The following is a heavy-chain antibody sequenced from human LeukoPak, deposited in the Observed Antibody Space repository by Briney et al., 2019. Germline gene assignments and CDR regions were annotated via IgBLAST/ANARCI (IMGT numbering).Heavy chain of an antibody. V-gene: IGHV4-38-2*02. Sequence: PSETLSLTCTVSGYSISNGYYWGWIRQPPGKGLEWIGNIYHSGSTYFNPSLKSRVTISVDTSKNQFSLKLSSVTAADTAVYYCARNIRDIAAAGRRYYYYYMDVWGKGTTVTVSS. CDR2: IYHSGST. CDR3: ARNIRDIAAAGRRYYYYYMDV. J-gene: IGHJ6*03. CDR1: GYSISNGYY. D-gene: IGHD6-13*01.